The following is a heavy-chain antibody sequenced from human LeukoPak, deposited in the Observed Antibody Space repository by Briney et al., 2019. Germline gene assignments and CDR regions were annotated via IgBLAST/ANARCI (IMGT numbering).Heavy chain of an antibody. J-gene: IGHJ4*02. V-gene: IGHV1-2*06. CDR2: LHPNTGDT. CDR3: AKDHSGSYEY. Sequence: ASVKVSCKASGYTFTDSYIHWVRQAPGQGLEWMGLLHPNTGDTFYAQKFRGRVTMTRDTSNSTAYMELNRLTSDDTAVYYCAKDHSGSYEYWAQGTLVTISS. D-gene: IGHD1-26*01. CDR1: GYTFTDSY.